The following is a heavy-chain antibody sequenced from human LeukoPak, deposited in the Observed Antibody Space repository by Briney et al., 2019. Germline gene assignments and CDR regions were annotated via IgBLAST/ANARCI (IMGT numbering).Heavy chain of an antibody. CDR1: GLTFSSSA. Sequence: GGSLRLSCAASGLTFSSSAMNWVRQAPGKGLEWVSSITSGSTYMFYADAVKGRFTISRDDAKNSLYLQMNDLRAEDTAVYYCATEIRAVQDLYYWVQGTLVTVSS. CDR2: ITSGSTYM. CDR3: ATEIRAVQDLYY. J-gene: IGHJ4*02. V-gene: IGHV3-21*01. D-gene: IGHD3-10*01.